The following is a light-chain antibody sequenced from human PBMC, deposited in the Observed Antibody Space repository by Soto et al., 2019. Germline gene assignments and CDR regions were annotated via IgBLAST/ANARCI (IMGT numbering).Light chain of an antibody. CDR1: QDVSSN. V-gene: IGKV3-15*01. Sequence: EIVMTQSPATLSVSPGERATLSCRASQDVSSNLAWYQQKPGQAPRLLISGASTRATGIPARFSGSGSGTEFTLTISSLQPEDFAVYFCHQYNNWLLTFGGGTKVEIK. CDR3: HQYNNWLLT. CDR2: GAS. J-gene: IGKJ4*01.